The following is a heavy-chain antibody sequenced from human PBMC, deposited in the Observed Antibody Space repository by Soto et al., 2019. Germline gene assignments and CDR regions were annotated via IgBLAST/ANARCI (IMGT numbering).Heavy chain of an antibody. CDR2: MNPNSGNT. CDR3: ARGSFYDSSGYYSP. Sequence: GASVKVSCKASGYTFTSYDINWVRQATGQGLEWMGWMNPNSGNTGYAQKFQGRVTMTRNTSISTAYMELSGLRSEDTAVYYCARGSFYDSSGYYSPWGQGTLVTVSS. V-gene: IGHV1-8*01. D-gene: IGHD3-22*01. CDR1: GYTFTSYD. J-gene: IGHJ5*02.